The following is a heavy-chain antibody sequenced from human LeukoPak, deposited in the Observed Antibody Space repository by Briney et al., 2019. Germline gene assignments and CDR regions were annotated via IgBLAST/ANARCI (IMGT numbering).Heavy chain of an antibody. Sequence: ASVKVSCKASGCTFTRYAISWLRQAPGQGLEWMGWINPFNGNTNDAERFQGRVIMTTDTSTRTAYMELRGLRSDDTAVYYCARDYTSAEWLGFAFDVWGQGTMISVSA. D-gene: IGHD6-19*01. V-gene: IGHV1-18*01. CDR2: INPFNGNT. CDR1: GCTFTRYA. CDR3: ARDYTSAEWLGFAFDV. J-gene: IGHJ3*01.